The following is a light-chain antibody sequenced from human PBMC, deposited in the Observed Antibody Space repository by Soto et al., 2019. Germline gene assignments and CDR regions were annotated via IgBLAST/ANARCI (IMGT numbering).Light chain of an antibody. CDR2: AAS. CDR3: LRYSSSQWT. V-gene: IGKV3-20*01. Sequence: EIVRTQSPATLSLSPVQMATRFCRASQIVSIDFAWHQQTPGQAPRLLIYAASNRATGIPDRFSGSGSGTDFTLTITRLEPEDFAVYFCLRYSSSQWTFGQGTKVDI. J-gene: IGKJ1*01. CDR1: QIVSID.